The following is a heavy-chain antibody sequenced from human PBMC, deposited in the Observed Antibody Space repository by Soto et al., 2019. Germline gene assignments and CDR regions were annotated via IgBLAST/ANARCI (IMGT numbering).Heavy chain of an antibody. CDR1: GGSISSGGYS. D-gene: IGHD5-12*01. Sequence: QLQLQESGSGLVKPSQTLSLTCAVSGGSISSGGYSWSWIRPPPGKGLEWIGYIYHSGSTYYNPSLKRLVTISVARAKNQFSLKLSSVTAADTAVYYWAAGGGLPRYYWGQGTLVTVSS. V-gene: IGHV4-30-2*01. CDR2: IYHSGST. CDR3: AAGGGLPRYY. J-gene: IGHJ4*02.